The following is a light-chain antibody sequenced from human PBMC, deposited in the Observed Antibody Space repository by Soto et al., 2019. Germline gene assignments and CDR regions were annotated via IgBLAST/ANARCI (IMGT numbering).Light chain of an antibody. V-gene: IGLV1-40*01. CDR3: QSYDSRLSGYV. Sequence: QAVVTQPPSVSGAPGQRVTISCTGSSSNIGAGYDVHWYQQLPGTAPKVLIYGNNNRPSGVPGRFSASKSGTSASLAITGLQAEDEADYYCQSYDSRLSGYVFGTGTKLTVL. J-gene: IGLJ1*01. CDR1: SSNIGAGYD. CDR2: GNN.